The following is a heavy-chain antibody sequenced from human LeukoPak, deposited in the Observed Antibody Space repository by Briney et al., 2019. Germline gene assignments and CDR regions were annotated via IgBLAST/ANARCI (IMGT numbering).Heavy chain of an antibody. J-gene: IGHJ4*02. CDR3: ARDLGGWSHFDY. V-gene: IGHV3-74*01. CDR2: INSDGSST. CDR1: GFTFSSYW. Sequence: GGSLRLSCAASGFTFSSYWMHWVRQAPGKGLVLVSRINSDGSSTSYAASVKGRFTISRDNAKNTLYLQMNSLRAEDTAVYYCARDLGGWSHFDYWGQGTLVTVSS. D-gene: IGHD6-19*01.